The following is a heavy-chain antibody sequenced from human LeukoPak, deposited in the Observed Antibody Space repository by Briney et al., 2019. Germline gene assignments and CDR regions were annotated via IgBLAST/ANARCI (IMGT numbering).Heavy chain of an antibody. Sequence: GRSLRLSCAASGFTFSSYVMHWVRQAPGKGLEWVAIISYDGSNEYYADSVKGRFTISRDNSKNTLYLQMNSLRAEDTAVYYCARGGRHSALFGYSSSWYVNYWGQGTLVTVSS. V-gene: IGHV3-30*04. CDR1: GFTFSSYV. CDR2: ISYDGSNE. D-gene: IGHD6-13*01. J-gene: IGHJ4*02. CDR3: ARGGRHSALFGYSSSWYVNY.